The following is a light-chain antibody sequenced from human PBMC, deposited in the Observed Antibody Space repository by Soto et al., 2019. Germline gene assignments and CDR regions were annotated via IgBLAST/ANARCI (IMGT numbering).Light chain of an antibody. Sequence: EIVLTHTPATLSSFPCDRVTLSCRASQYINTRLAWYQHRPGQSPRLLIYQTSLRAAGIPARFSASGSGTDFTLTISDVQPEDFALYYCHQRQSWPRTFGQGTKVDTK. CDR3: HQRQSWPRT. CDR1: QYINTR. V-gene: IGKV3-11*01. CDR2: QTS. J-gene: IGKJ1*01.